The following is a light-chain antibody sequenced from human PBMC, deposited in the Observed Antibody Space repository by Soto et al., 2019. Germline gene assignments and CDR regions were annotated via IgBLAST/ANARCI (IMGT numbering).Light chain of an antibody. CDR3: QVWDGSRDHQG. V-gene: IGLV3-21*04. CDR1: NIGSES. CDR2: YDS. J-gene: IGLJ2*01. Sequence: SYELTQPPSVSVAPGKTARITCGGNNIGSESVHWYQQKPGQAPVLAIYYDSDRPSGIPERFSGSNSGNTATLTISRVEAGDDADYYCQVWDGSRDHQGLGGGTKMTVL.